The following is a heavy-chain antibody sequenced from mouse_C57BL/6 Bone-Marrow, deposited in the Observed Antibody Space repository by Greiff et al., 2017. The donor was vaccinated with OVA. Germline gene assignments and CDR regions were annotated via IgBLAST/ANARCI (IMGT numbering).Heavy chain of an antibody. J-gene: IGHJ3*01. Sequence: VQLQQSGAELVRPGTSVKMSCKASGYTFTNYWIGWAKQRPGHGLEWIGDIYPGGGYTNYNEKFKGKATLTADKSSSTAYMQFSSLTSEDSAIYYCARMDYYGSSYAYWGQGTLVTVSA. V-gene: IGHV1-63*01. D-gene: IGHD1-1*01. CDR2: IYPGGGYT. CDR3: ARMDYYGSSYAY. CDR1: GYTFTNYW.